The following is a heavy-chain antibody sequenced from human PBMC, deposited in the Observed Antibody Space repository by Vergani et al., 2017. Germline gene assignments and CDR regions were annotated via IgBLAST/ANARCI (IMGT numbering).Heavy chain of an antibody. CDR1: GFTFSSYA. CDR2: ISGSGGST. V-gene: IGHV3-23*01. J-gene: IGHJ6*03. D-gene: IGHD3-10*01. CDR3: ATTGGSESYGIIYYDYYIDV. Sequence: EVQLLESGGGLVQPGGSLRLSCAASGFTFSSYAMSWVRQAPGKGLEWVSAISGSGGSTYYADSVKGRFTISRDNSKNTLYLLMNSLRAEDTAVEYCATTGGSESYGIIYYDYYIDVWGKGTTVTVSS.